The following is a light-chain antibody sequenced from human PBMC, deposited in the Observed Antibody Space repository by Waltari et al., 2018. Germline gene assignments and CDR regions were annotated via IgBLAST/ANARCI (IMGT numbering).Light chain of an antibody. Sequence: DIQMTQSPSSLSASVGDRVTITCRASQSISSYLNWYQQKPGKAPKLLIYAASSLQSGVPSRFSGSGTGTDFTLTSSSLQPEDFATYYCQQSYSTPRTSGQGTKVEIK. CDR3: QQSYSTPRT. J-gene: IGKJ1*01. CDR1: QSISSY. CDR2: AAS. V-gene: IGKV1-39*01.